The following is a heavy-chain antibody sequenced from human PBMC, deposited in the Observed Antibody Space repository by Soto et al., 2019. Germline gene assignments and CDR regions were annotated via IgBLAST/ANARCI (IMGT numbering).Heavy chain of an antibody. CDR1: GFTFSGYW. V-gene: IGHV3-74*01. D-gene: IGHD3-10*01. CDR3: TRGPRPISTGTGAY. CDR2: INSDGTYS. Sequence: GGSLRLSCAASGFTFSGYWMHWVRQVPGKGLVWVSRINSDGTYSDYADSVRGRFTISRDNVNDTLYLQMDNLRAEDSGLYYCTRGPRPISTGTGAYWGQGTQVTVSS. J-gene: IGHJ4*02.